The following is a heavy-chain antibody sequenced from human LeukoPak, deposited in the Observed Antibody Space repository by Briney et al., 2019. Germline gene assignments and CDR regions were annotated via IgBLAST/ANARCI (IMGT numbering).Heavy chain of an antibody. Sequence: SQTLSLTCTVSGGSISSGSYYWTWIRQPAGKGLEWIGRIYTSGTTNYNPSLKSRVTISVDTSKNQFSLKLSSVTAADTALYYCARERRSGTYFYFDYWGQGTLVTVSP. J-gene: IGHJ4*02. D-gene: IGHD1-26*01. CDR1: GGSISSGSYY. CDR2: IYTSGTT. V-gene: IGHV4-61*02. CDR3: ARERRSGTYFYFDY.